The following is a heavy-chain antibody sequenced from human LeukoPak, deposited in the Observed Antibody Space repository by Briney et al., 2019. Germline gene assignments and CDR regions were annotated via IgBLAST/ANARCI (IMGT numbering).Heavy chain of an antibody. V-gene: IGHV1-2*02. Sequence: ASVKVPCKASGYTFTGYYMHWVRQAPGQGLEWMGWINPNSGGTNYAQKFQGRVTMTRDTSISTAYMELSRLRSDDTAVYYCASTDRDYYYYYMDVWGKGTTVTVSS. CDR2: INPNSGGT. CDR1: GYTFTGYY. CDR3: ASTDRDYYYYYMDV. J-gene: IGHJ6*03. D-gene: IGHD1-14*01.